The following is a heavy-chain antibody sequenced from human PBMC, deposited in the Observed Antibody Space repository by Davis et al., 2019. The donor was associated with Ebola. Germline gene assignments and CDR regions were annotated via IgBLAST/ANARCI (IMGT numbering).Heavy chain of an antibody. Sequence: MPSETLSLTCTVSGGSISSGDYYWSWIRQPPGKGLEWIGYIYYSGSTYYNPSLKSRVTISVDTSKNQFSLKLSSVTAADTAVYYCARFTGYSSSWGLAQGWFDPWGQGTLVTVSS. CDR3: ARFTGYSSSWGLAQGWFDP. J-gene: IGHJ5*02. CDR2: IYYSGST. D-gene: IGHD6-13*01. CDR1: GGSISSGDYY. V-gene: IGHV4-30-4*02.